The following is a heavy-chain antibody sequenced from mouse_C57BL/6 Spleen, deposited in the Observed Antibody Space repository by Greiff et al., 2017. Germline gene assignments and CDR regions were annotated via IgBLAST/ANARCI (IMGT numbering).Heavy chain of an antibody. D-gene: IGHD2-4*01. CDR2: ISSGSSTI. J-gene: IGHJ3*01. CDR3: ARRDDYAWFAY. CDR1: GFTFSDYG. V-gene: IGHV5-17*01. Sequence: EVQVVESGGGLVKPGGSLKLSCAASGFTFSDYGMHWVRQAPEKGLEWVAYISSGSSTIYYADTVKGRFTISRDNAKNTLFVQMTSLRSEDTAMYYCARRDDYAWFAYWGQGTLVTVSA.